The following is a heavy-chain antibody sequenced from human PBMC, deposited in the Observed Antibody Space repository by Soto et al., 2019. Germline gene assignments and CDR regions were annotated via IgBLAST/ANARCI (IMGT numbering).Heavy chain of an antibody. J-gene: IGHJ4*02. CDR3: APAPGPRVGYNR. D-gene: IGHD5-12*01. CDR1: GYTFTSYY. V-gene: IGHV1-46*01. Sequence: ASVKVSCKASGYTFTSYYMHWVRQAPGQGLEWMGIINPSGGSTSYAQKFQGRVTMTRDTSTSTVYMELSSLRSEDTAVYYCAPAPGPRVGYNRWGKETLVTVSS. CDR2: INPSGGST.